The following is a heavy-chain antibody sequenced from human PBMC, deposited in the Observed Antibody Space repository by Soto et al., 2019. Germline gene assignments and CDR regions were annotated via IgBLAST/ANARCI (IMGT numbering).Heavy chain of an antibody. CDR2: IKSKTGGGTT. CDR1: GFTFSNAW. D-gene: IGHD2-15*01. CDR3: TTDWLLPVGYYGMDV. V-gene: IGHV3-15*07. Sequence: EVQLVESGGGLVKPGGSLRLSCAASGFTFSNAWMNWVRQAPGKGLEWVGRIKSKTGGGTTDYAAPVKGRFTISRDDSKNTLYLQMNSLKTEDTAVYYCTTDWLLPVGYYGMDVWGQGTTVTVSS. J-gene: IGHJ6*02.